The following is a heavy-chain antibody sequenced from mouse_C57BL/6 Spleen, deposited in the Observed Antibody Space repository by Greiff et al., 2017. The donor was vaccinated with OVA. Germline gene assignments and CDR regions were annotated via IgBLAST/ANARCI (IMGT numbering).Heavy chain of an antibody. CDR2: ISYDGSN. J-gene: IGHJ2*01. CDR3: ARFITTAPFDY. Sequence: EVQLQESGPGLVKPSQSLSLTCSVTGYSITSGYYCNWIRQFPGNKLEWMGYISYDGSNNYNPSLKNRISITRDTSKHQLFLKLNSVTTEDTATYDCARFITTAPFDYWGQGTTLTVSS. CDR1: GYSITSGYY. D-gene: IGHD1-1*01. V-gene: IGHV3-6*01.